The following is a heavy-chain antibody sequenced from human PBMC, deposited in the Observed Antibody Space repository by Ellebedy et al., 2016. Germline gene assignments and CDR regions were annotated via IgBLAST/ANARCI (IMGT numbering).Heavy chain of an antibody. CDR2: INHSGST. CDR1: GGSFSAHF. Sequence: SETLSLTCSVNGGSFSAHFWSWIRQPPGKGLEWIGQINHSGSTNYNPSLKSRVTMSIDTSKNQFSLQVNSVTAADTAVYYCTRKREWLSFYFYAMDVWGQGTPVTVSS. V-gene: IGHV4-34*01. D-gene: IGHD5-12*01. CDR3: TRKREWLSFYFYAMDV. J-gene: IGHJ6*02.